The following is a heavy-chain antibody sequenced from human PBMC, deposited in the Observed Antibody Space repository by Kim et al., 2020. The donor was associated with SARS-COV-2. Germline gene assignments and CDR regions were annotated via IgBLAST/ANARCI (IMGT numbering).Heavy chain of an antibody. Sequence: SETLSLTCAVYGGSFSGYYWSWIRQPPGKGLEWIGEINHSGSTNYNPSLKSRVTISVDTSKNQFSLKLSSVTAADTAVYYCARKRRWLHNYLWYFDLWGRGTLVTVSS. CDR3: ARKRRWLHNYLWYFDL. CDR1: GGSFSGYY. D-gene: IGHD5-12*01. CDR2: INHSGST. V-gene: IGHV4-34*01. J-gene: IGHJ2*01.